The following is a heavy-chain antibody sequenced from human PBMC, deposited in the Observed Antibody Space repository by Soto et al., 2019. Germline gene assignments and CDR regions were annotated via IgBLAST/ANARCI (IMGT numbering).Heavy chain of an antibody. CDR3: ARDILIPGEKDYDFWSGYQDV. CDR2: SYYSGST. Sequence: QVQLQESGPGMVKPSQTLSLTCTVSGGAISSGGYYWSWIRQHPGKGLEWIGYSYYSGSTYYNPSLKSRVTISVDTSKNQFSLKLSSVTAADTAVYYCARDILIPGEKDYDFWSGYQDVWGQGTTVTVSS. V-gene: IGHV4-31*03. D-gene: IGHD3-3*01. CDR1: GGAISSGGYY. J-gene: IGHJ6*02.